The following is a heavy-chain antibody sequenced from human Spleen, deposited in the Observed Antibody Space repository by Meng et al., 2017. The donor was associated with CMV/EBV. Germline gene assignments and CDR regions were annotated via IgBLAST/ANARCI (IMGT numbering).Heavy chain of an antibody. J-gene: IGHJ6*02. CDR2: INSDGSTT. CDR1: GFTFSSYW. D-gene: IGHD4-17*01. Sequence: GESLKISCAASGFTFSSYWMHWVRQAPGKGLVWVSRINSDGSTTSYADSVKGRFTISRDNAKNTLYLQMNSLRAEDTAVYYCARDRRTESYGANYYYYGMDVWGQGTTVTVSS. V-gene: IGHV3-74*01. CDR3: ARDRRTESYGANYYYYGMDV.